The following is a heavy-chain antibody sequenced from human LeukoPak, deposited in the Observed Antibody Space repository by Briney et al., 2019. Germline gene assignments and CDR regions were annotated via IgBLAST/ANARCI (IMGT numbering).Heavy chain of an antibody. V-gene: IGHV3-23*01. D-gene: IGHD6-13*01. J-gene: IGHJ4*02. Sequence: GGPLRLSCAASGFTFSSYVMSWVRQAPGKGLEWVSAISGTGGSTYYADSVKGRFTISRDNAKNSLYLQMNSLRAEDTALYHCVRDAGYSSSWYHSYYFDYWGQGTLVTVSS. CDR2: ISGTGGST. CDR3: VRDAGYSSSWYHSYYFDY. CDR1: GFTFSSYV.